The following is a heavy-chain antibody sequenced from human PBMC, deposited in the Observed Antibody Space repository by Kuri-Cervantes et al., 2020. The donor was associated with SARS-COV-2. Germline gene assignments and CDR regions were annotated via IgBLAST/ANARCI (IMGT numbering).Heavy chain of an antibody. CDR2: IKPDGSEK. CDR3: AKDRGYSSSWYTFVGSDY. CDR1: GFTLSSYW. Sequence: GGSLRLSCAASGFTLSSYWMSWVRPAPGKGLEWVANIKPDGSEKYYVDSVKGRFTISRDNAKNSLYLQMNSLRAEDTAVYYCAKDRGYSSSWYTFVGSDYWGQGTLVTVSS. V-gene: IGHV3-7*01. J-gene: IGHJ4*02. D-gene: IGHD6-13*01.